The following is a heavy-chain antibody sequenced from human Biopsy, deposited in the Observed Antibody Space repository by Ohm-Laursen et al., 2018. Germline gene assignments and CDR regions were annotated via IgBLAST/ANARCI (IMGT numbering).Heavy chain of an antibody. D-gene: IGHD1-1*01. CDR1: GFTVYNNY. V-gene: IGHV3-53*01. CDR2: IYSGGNT. Sequence: GSLRLSCAASGFTVYNNYMTWVRQAPGKGLECVSVIYSGGNTFYADSVKGRFTVSRDTSKNTIYLQMNSLRAEDTARYYCATNLKVSPGLMNFDSWGQGTLVTVSS. J-gene: IGHJ4*02. CDR3: ATNLKVSPGLMNFDS.